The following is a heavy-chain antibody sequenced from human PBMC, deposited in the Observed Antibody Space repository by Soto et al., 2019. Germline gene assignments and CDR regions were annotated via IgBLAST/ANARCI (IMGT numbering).Heavy chain of an antibody. CDR2: ISYDGSNK. V-gene: IGHV3-30-3*01. CDR3: VRAGPRITVYGYGDY. D-gene: IGHD3-3*01. Sequence: QVQLVESGGGVVQPGRSLRLSCAASGFTFSTYLMHWVRQAPGKGLEWVAVISYDGSNKNYADSLKGRFTISRDNSRNTLYLQMKSMRTEDTAVYYCVRAGPRITVYGYGDYRGQGTLVTVSS. J-gene: IGHJ4*02. CDR1: GFTFSTYL.